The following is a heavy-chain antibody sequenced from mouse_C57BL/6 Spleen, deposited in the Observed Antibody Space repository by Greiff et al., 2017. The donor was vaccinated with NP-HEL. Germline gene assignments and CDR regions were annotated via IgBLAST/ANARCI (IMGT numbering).Heavy chain of an antibody. V-gene: IGHV1-52*01. D-gene: IGHD2-2*01. CDR2: IDPSDSET. J-gene: IGHJ4*01. Sequence: QVQPQQPGAELVRPGSSVKLSCKASGYTFTSYWMHWVKQRPIQGLEWIGNIDPSDSETHYNQKFKDKATLTVDKSSSTAYMQLSSLTSEDSAVYYCARWDYGYDSYAMDYWGQGTSVTVSS. CDR3: ARWDYGYDSYAMDY. CDR1: GYTFTSYW.